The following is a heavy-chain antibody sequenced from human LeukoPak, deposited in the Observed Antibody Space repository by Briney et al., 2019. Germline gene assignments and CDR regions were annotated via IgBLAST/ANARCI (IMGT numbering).Heavy chain of an antibody. CDR1: GFTFSSYS. J-gene: IGHJ3*02. CDR2: ISSSSSYI. Sequence: PGGSLRLSCAASGFTFSSYSMNWIRQAPGKGLEWVSSISSSSSYIYYAYTESGRCTITRDNAKNSLYLQMNRLRAEDTAVYYCARGWLIVGGTIAFDIWGQGTMVTVSS. D-gene: IGHD1-26*01. CDR3: ARGWLIVGGTIAFDI. V-gene: IGHV3-21*01.